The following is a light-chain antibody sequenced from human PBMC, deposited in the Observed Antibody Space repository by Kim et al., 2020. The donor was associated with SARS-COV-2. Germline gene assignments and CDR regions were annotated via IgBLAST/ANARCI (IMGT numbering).Light chain of an antibody. CDR1: SSNIGAGYD. CDR2: GNN. Sequence: QLVLTQPPSVSGAPGQRVTISCTGSSSNIGAGYDVHWYQQLPETAPKLLIYGNNNRPSGVPDRFSGSKSGTSASLAISGLQTEDEADYYCQSYDISLSSSFVVFGGGTQLTVL. J-gene: IGLJ2*01. CDR3: QSYDISLSSSFVV. V-gene: IGLV1-40*01.